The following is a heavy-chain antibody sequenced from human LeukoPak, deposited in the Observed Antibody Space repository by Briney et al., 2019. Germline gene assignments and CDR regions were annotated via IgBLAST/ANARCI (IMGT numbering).Heavy chain of an antibody. CDR2: ISYDGSNK. V-gene: IGHV3-30-3*01. Sequence: GGSLRLSCAASGFTFSSYAMHWVRQAPGKGLEWVAVISYDGSNKYYADSVKGRFTISRDNSKSTLYLQMNSLRAEDTAVYYCARDPALYDSSGYIYFDYWGQGTLVTVSS. CDR3: ARDPALYDSSGYIYFDY. D-gene: IGHD3-22*01. CDR1: GFTFSSYA. J-gene: IGHJ4*02.